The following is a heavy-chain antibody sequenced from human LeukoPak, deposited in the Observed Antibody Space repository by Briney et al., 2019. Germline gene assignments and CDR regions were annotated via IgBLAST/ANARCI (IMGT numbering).Heavy chain of an antibody. D-gene: IGHD6-13*01. CDR2: FDPEDGET. CDR3: ATDLKGAAATPTVFDY. CDR1: GYTLTKLF. J-gene: IGHJ4*02. Sequence: ASVKVSCKVSGYTLTKLFMHWVRQAPGKGLEWMGGFDPEDGETIYAQKFQGRVTMTEDTSTDTAYMELSSLRSEDTAVYYCATDLKGAAATPTVFDYWGQGTLVTVSS. V-gene: IGHV1-24*01.